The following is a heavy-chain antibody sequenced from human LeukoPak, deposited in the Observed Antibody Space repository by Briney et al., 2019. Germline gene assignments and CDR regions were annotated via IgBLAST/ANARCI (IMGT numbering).Heavy chain of an antibody. CDR1: GFTFSTYA. CDR2: ISYDASKK. CDR3: AREITHSI. D-gene: IGHD2-21*01. Sequence: PGTSLGLSCEASGFTFSTYAMHWVRQAPGKGLEWVAVISYDASKKYYADSVRGRFTISRDNSKNTLYLQMTSLRAEDTAVYYCAREITHSIWGQGTMVTVSS. V-gene: IGHV3-30*04. J-gene: IGHJ3*02.